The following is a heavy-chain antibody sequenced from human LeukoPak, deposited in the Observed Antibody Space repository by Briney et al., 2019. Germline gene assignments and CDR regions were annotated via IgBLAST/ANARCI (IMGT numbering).Heavy chain of an antibody. Sequence: SETLSLTCAAYGGSFSGYYWSWIRQPPGKGLEWIGEINHSGSTNYNPSLKSRVTISVDTSKNQFSLKLSSVTAADTAVYYCARGITIFGVVPLADIWGQGTMVTVSS. J-gene: IGHJ3*02. CDR2: INHSGST. V-gene: IGHV4-34*01. D-gene: IGHD3-3*01. CDR3: ARGITIFGVVPLADI. CDR1: GGSFSGYY.